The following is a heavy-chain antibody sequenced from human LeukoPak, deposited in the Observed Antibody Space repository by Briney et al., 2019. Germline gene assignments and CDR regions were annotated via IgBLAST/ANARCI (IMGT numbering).Heavy chain of an antibody. Sequence: PGGSLRLSCAASGLTFSNYHMNWVRQPPGKGLEWVAYISSSGDTIYYAASVKGRFTISRDNVQNSLSLQMNSLGGEDTSVYYCTSLWEVPGPDFWGQGTLVTVSS. V-gene: IGHV3-48*03. J-gene: IGHJ4*02. CDR2: ISSSGDTI. D-gene: IGHD1-26*01. CDR3: TSLWEVPGPDF. CDR1: GLTFSNYH.